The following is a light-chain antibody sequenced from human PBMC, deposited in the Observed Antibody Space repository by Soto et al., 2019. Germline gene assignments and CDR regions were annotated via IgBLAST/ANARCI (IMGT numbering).Light chain of an antibody. CDR1: SSNIGNNG. V-gene: IGLV1-36*01. Sequence: QSVLTQPPSVSEAPRQRVTISCSGSSSNIGNNGVNWYQQLPGKAPKLLIYYDDLKPSGVSDRFSGSKSGTSASLAISGLQSEDEADYYCATWDDSMNGNVFGIGTKVTVL. CDR3: ATWDDSMNGNV. CDR2: YDD. J-gene: IGLJ1*01.